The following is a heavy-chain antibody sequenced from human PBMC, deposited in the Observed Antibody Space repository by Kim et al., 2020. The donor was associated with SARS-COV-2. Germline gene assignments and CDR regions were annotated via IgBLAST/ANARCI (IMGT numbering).Heavy chain of an antibody. CDR3: ARDVVMGSPYFDY. CDR1: GFTFSSYS. Sequence: GGSLRLSCAASGFTFSSYSMNWVRQAPGKGLEWVSSISSSSSYTYYADSVKGRFTISRDNAKNSLYLQMNSLRAEDTAVYYCARDVVMGSPYFDYWGQGTLVTVSS. D-gene: IGHD2-21*01. CDR2: ISSSSSYT. J-gene: IGHJ4*02. V-gene: IGHV3-21*01.